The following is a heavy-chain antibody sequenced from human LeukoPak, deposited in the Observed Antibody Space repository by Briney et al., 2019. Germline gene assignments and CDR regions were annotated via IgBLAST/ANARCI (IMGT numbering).Heavy chain of an antibody. J-gene: IGHJ4*02. CDR1: GFTFDDYG. CDR2: INWDGGST. D-gene: IGHD3-10*01. CDR3: ARDWFGELQFDY. Sequence: GGSLRLSCAASGFTFDDYGMSWVRQAPGKGLEWVSGINWDGGSTGYADSVKGRFTISRDNAKNSLYLQMNCLRAEDTALYYCARDWFGELQFDYWGQGTLVTVSS. V-gene: IGHV3-20*04.